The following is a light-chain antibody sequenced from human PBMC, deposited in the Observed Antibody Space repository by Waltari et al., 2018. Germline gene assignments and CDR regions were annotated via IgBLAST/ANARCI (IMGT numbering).Light chain of an antibody. CDR2: KAS. Sequence: QTVVTQEPSLSVSPGGTVTLTCALSSGSLSSTSYVNWYQQTPGHPPRTLVYKASSRSSGVPDRFSGSTLGNKAALTITGAQADDEADYYCLIYMGSGIWVFGGGTKLTVL. CDR3: LIYMGSGIWV. J-gene: IGLJ3*02. V-gene: IGLV8-61*01. CDR1: SGSLSSTSY.